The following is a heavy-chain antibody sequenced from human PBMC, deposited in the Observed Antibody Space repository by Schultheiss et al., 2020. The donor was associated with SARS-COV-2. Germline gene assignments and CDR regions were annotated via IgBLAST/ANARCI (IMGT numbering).Heavy chain of an antibody. Sequence: SETLSLTCTVSGGSISSYYWGWIRQPPGKGLEWIGEINHSGSTNYNPSLKSRVTISVDTSKNQFSLKLSSVTAADTAVYYCARDALVGATDYWGQGTLVTVSS. J-gene: IGHJ4*02. CDR1: GGSISSYY. CDR2: INHSGST. V-gene: IGHV4-34*01. CDR3: ARDALVGATDY. D-gene: IGHD1-26*01.